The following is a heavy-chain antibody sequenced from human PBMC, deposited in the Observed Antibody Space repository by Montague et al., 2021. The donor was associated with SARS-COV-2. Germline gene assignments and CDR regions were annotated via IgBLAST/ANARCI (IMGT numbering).Heavy chain of an antibody. CDR2: IYYSGST. J-gene: IGHJ5*02. Sequence: SETLSLTCTFSGGSISSSSYYWGWIRQPPGKGLEWIGSIYYSGSTYYNPSLKSRVTISVDTSKNQFSLKLSSVTAADTAVYYCARKEMKYSSIWSTGGNWFDPWGQGTLVTVSS. CDR3: ARKEMKYSSIWSTGGNWFDP. V-gene: IGHV4-39*01. CDR1: GGSISSSSYY. D-gene: IGHD6-13*01.